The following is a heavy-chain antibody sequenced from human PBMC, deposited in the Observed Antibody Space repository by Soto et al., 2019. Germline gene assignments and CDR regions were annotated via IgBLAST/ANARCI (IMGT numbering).Heavy chain of an antibody. Sequence: SETLSLTCTVSGCSISSSSYYWGWIRQPPGKGLEWIGSIYYSGSTYYNPSLKSRVTISVDTSKNQFSLKLSSVTAADTAVYYWATCNSGYDIFDYWGQGTLVTVSS. V-gene: IGHV4-39*01. J-gene: IGHJ4*02. CDR2: IYYSGST. CDR1: GCSISSSSYY. CDR3: ATCNSGYDIFDY. D-gene: IGHD5-12*01.